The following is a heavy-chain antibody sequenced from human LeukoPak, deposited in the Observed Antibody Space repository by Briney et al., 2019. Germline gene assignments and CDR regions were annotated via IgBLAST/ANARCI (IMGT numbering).Heavy chain of an antibody. CDR3: AKVGRRLLLAEYYFDY. Sequence: YNPSLKSRVTVSVDTSKNQFSLNLRSVTAADTAVYYCAKVGRRLLLAEYYFDYWGQGTLVTVSS. J-gene: IGHJ4*02. V-gene: IGHV4-30-2*04. D-gene: IGHD2-15*01.